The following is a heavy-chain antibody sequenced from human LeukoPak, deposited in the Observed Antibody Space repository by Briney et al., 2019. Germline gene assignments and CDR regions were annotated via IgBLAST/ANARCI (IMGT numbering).Heavy chain of an antibody. Sequence: PGGSYALSCVASRFTFSTSEMNWVRQAPGKGLEWVSYISSSGSIISYADSVKGRFTISRDNAKDSLYLQMNSLRAEDTAFYYCARGYWSFDYWGQGTVVAASS. V-gene: IGHV3-48*03. D-gene: IGHD3-10*01. J-gene: IGHJ4*02. CDR1: RFTFSTSE. CDR2: ISSSGSII. CDR3: ARGYWSFDY.